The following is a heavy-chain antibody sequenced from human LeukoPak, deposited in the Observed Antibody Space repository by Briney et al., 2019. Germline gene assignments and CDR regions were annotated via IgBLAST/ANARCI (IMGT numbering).Heavy chain of an antibody. Sequence: GRSLRLSCAASGFTFDDYAMHWVRQAPGKGLEWVSGISWNSGSIGYADSVKGRFTISRDNAKNSLYLQMNSLRAEDTALYYCAKDREGYSSTFGYWGQGTLVTVSS. D-gene: IGHD6-19*01. J-gene: IGHJ4*02. V-gene: IGHV3-9*01. CDR1: GFTFDDYA. CDR2: ISWNSGSI. CDR3: AKDREGYSSTFGY.